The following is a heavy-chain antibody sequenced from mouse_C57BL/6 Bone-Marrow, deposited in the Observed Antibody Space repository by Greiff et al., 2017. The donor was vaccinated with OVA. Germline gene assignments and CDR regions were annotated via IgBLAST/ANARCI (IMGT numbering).Heavy chain of an antibody. CDR2: INPGSGGT. D-gene: IGHD2-4*01. J-gene: IGHJ3*01. CDR3: ARSDDYDEAWFAY. CDR1: GYAFTNYL. Sequence: QVQLQQSGAELVRPGTSVKVSCKASGYAFTNYLIEWVKQRPGQGLEWIGVINPGSGGTNYNEKFKGKATLTADKSSSTAYMQLKSLTSEDAAVYYCARSDDYDEAWFAYWGQGTLVTVSA. V-gene: IGHV1-54*01.